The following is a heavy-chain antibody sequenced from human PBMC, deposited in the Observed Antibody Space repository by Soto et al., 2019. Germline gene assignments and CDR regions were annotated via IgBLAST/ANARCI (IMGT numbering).Heavy chain of an antibody. J-gene: IGHJ6*02. V-gene: IGHV3-13*01. CDR1: GFTFSSYD. CDR3: ARARDSYNWMIGMDV. Sequence: EVQLVESGGGLVQPGGSLRLSCAASGFTFSSYDMHWVRQATGKGLEWVSAIGTAGDTYYPGSVKGRFTISRENAKNALYLQMNSLRAEDTAVYYCARARDSYNWMIGMDVWGQGTTVTVSS. CDR2: IGTAGDT. D-gene: IGHD1-1*01.